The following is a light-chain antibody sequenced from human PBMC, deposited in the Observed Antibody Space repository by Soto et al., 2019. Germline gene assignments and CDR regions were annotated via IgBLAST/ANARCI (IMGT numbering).Light chain of an antibody. V-gene: IGLV2-14*01. CDR3: SSYTRSSTWV. Sequence: QSALTQSASVSGSPGQSITISCTGTSSDVGGYNYVSWYQQHPGKAPKLMIYEVSNRPSGVSNRFSASKSGNTASLTISGLQAEDEADYYCSSYTRSSTWVFGGGTKLTVL. CDR2: EVS. CDR1: SSDVGGYNY. J-gene: IGLJ3*02.